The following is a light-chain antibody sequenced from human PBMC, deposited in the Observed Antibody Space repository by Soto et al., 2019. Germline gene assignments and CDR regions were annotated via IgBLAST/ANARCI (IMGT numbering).Light chain of an antibody. V-gene: IGKV1-5*03. J-gene: IGKJ1*01. CDR1: QTISSW. CDR2: KAS. CDR3: QHDNSYSGA. Sequence: IQMSQSPSTLSGSVGDRVTITCRASQTISSWLAWYQQKPGKAPKLLIYKASTLKSGVPSRFSGSGSGTEFTLTISSLQPDDFATYYCQHDNSYSGAFGQGTKVDIK.